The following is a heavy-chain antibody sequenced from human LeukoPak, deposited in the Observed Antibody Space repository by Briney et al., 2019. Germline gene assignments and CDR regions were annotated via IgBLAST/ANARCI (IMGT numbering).Heavy chain of an antibody. J-gene: IGHJ5*02. CDR1: GGSISSGGYS. V-gene: IGHV4-30-2*01. Sequence: SETLSLTCAVSGGSISSGGYSWSWIRQPAGQGLEWIGYIYHSGSTYYNPSLKSRVTISVDRSKNQFSLKLSSVTAADTAVYYCARDCRYCSSTSCYFWFDPWGQGTLVTVSS. CDR2: IYHSGST. CDR3: ARDCRYCSSTSCYFWFDP. D-gene: IGHD2-2*01.